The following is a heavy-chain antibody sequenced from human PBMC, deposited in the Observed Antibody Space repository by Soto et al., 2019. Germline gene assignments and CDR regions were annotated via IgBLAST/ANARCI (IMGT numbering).Heavy chain of an antibody. Sequence: WASVKVSCKASGYTFTGYYMHWVRQAPGQGLEWMGWINPNSGGTNYAQKFQGWVTMTRDTSISTAYMELSRLRSDDTAVYYCARDSQYYDYVWGSYRSTSFDYWGQGTLVTVSS. CDR1: GYTFTGYY. CDR2: INPNSGGT. CDR3: ARDSQYYDYVWGSYRSTSFDY. V-gene: IGHV1-2*04. J-gene: IGHJ4*02. D-gene: IGHD3-16*02.